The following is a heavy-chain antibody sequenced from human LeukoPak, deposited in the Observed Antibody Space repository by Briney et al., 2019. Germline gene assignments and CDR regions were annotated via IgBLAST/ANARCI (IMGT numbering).Heavy chain of an antibody. J-gene: IGHJ5*02. Sequence: GASVKVSCKASGYTFTSYGISWVRQAPGQGLEWMGWISAYNGNTNYAQKLQSRVTMTTDTSTSTAYMDLRSLRSDDTAVYYCARYCSGGSCWRWFDPWGQGTLVTVSS. D-gene: IGHD2-15*01. CDR1: GYTFTSYG. CDR2: ISAYNGNT. CDR3: ARYCSGGSCWRWFDP. V-gene: IGHV1-18*01.